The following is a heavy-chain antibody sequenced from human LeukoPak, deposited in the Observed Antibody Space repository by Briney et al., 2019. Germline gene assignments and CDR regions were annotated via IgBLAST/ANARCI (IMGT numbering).Heavy chain of an antibody. CDR2: FDPEDGET. CDR1: GYTLTELS. V-gene: IGHV1-24*01. J-gene: IGHJ5*02. D-gene: IGHD2-2*03. Sequence: ASVKVSCKVSGYTLTELSMHWVRQAPGKGLEWMGGFDPEDGETIYAQKFQGRVTMTEDTSTDTAYMELSSLRSEDTAVYYCATAILLDGWFDPWGQGTLVTVSS. CDR3: ATAILLDGWFDP.